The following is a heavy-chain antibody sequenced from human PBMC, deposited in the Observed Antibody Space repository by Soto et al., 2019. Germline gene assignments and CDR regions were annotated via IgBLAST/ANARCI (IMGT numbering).Heavy chain of an antibody. CDR3: ASEQWLANKYYYGMDV. V-gene: IGHV1-69*13. J-gene: IGHJ6*02. CDR1: GGTFSSYA. Sequence: ASVKVSCKASGGTFSSYAISWVRQAPGQGLEWMGGIIPIFGTANYAQKFQGRVTITADESTSTAYMELSSLRSEDTAVYYCASEQWLANKYYYGMDVWGQGTTVTVSS. D-gene: IGHD6-19*01. CDR2: IIPIFGTA.